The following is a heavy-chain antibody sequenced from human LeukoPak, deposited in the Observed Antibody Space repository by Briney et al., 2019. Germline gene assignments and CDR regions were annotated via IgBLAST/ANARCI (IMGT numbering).Heavy chain of an antibody. D-gene: IGHD6-25*01. CDR1: GFTFSTYS. CDR3: ARDLTAAAHFDY. CDR2: ISSSSSYI. J-gene: IGHJ4*02. Sequence: GGSLRLSCAASGFTFSTYSMNWVRQAPGKGLEWVSSISSSSSYIYYVDSVKGRFTISRDSAKTSLYLQMNSLRAEDTAVYYCARDLTAAAHFDYWGQGTLVTVSS. V-gene: IGHV3-21*01.